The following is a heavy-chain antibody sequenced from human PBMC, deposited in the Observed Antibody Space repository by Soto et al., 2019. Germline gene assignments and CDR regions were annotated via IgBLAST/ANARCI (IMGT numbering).Heavy chain of an antibody. J-gene: IGHJ6*02. CDR3: ARGGRSIAAAGYYYYYGMDV. D-gene: IGHD6-13*01. CDR2: INHSGST. CDR1: GGSFSGYY. Sequence: SETLSLTCAVYGGSFSGYYWSWIRQPPGKGLEWIGEINHSGSTNYNPSLKSRVTISVDTSKNQFSLKLSSVTAADTAVYYCARGGRSIAAAGYYYYYGMDVWGQGTTVTVSS. V-gene: IGHV4-34*01.